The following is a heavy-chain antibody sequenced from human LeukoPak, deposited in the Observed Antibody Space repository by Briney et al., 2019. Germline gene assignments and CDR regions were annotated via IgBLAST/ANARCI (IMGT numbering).Heavy chain of an antibody. Sequence: GGSLRLSCAVSGFPFSDFAMSWVRQAPGKGLEWVSTISGGGDNTYFADSVKGRFTISRDYSKNTLFLQMVSLRAEDTAVYYCAKFEGALLGNYYMDVWGKGTTVTVSS. V-gene: IGHV3-23*01. CDR2: ISGGGDNT. CDR1: GFPFSDFA. CDR3: AKFEGALLGNYYMDV. J-gene: IGHJ6*03.